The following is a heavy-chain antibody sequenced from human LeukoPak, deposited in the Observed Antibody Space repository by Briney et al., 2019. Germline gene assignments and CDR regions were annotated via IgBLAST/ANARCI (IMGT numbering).Heavy chain of an antibody. D-gene: IGHD6-19*01. CDR2: ISDSGST. CDR1: GGSISTYY. V-gene: IGHV4-59*01. CDR3: ARRYTSGWSAGYFDP. J-gene: IGHJ5*02. Sequence: PSETLSLTCTVSGGSISTYYWSWIRQPPEKGLEWVGYISDSGSTNYNPSLKSRVTISVDTSKNQFSLRVSSVTAADTAVYYCARRYTSGWSAGYFDPWGQGTLVTVSS.